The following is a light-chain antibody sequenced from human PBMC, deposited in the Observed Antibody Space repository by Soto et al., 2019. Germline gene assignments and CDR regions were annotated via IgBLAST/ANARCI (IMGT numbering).Light chain of an antibody. J-gene: IGKJ1*01. CDR1: QTVRNNY. CDR2: DAS. V-gene: IGKV3-20*01. CDR3: KQYCSSLPST. Sequence: GFKISPGTVSLYPVERATLSCRASQTVRNNYLAWYQQKPGQAPRLLIYDASSRATGIPDRFSGSGSATDFTLTIAGLEPEDVGMYYCKQYCSSLPSTFGQGTRLDI.